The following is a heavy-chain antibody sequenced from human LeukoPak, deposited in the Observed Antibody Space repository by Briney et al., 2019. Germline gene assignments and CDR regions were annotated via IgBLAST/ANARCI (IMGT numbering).Heavy chain of an antibody. V-gene: IGHV4-4*07. Sequence: PSETLSLTCTVSGGSISNYYWSWIRQPAGKGLEWIGRIYTSGSTNYNPSLTSRVTMSVETSRNQSSLSLASVAASDTAVYYCASDRHYDESVYCLPLDYWGQGTLVTVSS. D-gene: IGHD3-22*01. CDR3: ASDRHYDESVYCLPLDY. CDR1: GGSISNYY. J-gene: IGHJ4*02. CDR2: IYTSGST.